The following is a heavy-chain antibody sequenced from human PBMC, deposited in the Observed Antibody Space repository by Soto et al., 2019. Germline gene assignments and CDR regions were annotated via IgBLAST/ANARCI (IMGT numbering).Heavy chain of an antibody. V-gene: IGHV5-10-1*01. CDR2: IDPSDSST. CDR1: GYSFTSYW. J-gene: IGHJ6*02. Sequence: GESLKISCKGSGYSFTSYWISWVRQMPGKGLEWMGRIDPSDSSTNYSPSFQGHVTISADKSISTAYLQWSSLKASDTAMYYCATLVLRVLEWPSGYYYGMDVWGQGTTVTVSS. CDR3: ATLVLRVLEWPSGYYYGMDV. D-gene: IGHD3-3*01.